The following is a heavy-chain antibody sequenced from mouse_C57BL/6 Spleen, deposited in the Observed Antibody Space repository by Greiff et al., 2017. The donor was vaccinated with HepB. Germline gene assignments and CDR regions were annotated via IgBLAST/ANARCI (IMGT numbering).Heavy chain of an antibody. CDR3: ARGRAYYSNYDYAMDY. CDR2: IYPRSGNT. Sequence: QVQLKESGAELARPGASVKLSCKASGYTFTSYGISWVKQRTGQGLEWIGEIYPRSGNTYYNEKFKGKATLTADKSSSTAYMELRSLTSEDSAVYFCARGRAYYSNYDYAMDYWGQGTSVTVSS. D-gene: IGHD2-5*01. CDR1: GYTFTSYG. V-gene: IGHV1-81*01. J-gene: IGHJ4*01.